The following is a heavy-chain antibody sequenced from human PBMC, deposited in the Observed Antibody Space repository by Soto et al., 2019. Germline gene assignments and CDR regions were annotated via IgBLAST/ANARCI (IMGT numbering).Heavy chain of an antibody. CDR1: GYAFTTYG. D-gene: IGHD1-1*01. CDR2: ISAHNGNT. CDR3: ARGRNGDY. V-gene: IGHV1-18*01. J-gene: IGHJ4*02. Sequence: QVHLVQSGAEVKKPGASVKVSCKGSGYAFTTYGITWVRQAPGQGLEWMGWISAHNGNTNYAQKLEGRGTVTSDTSTSTAYMELRSLRSDDTAVYYCARGRNGDYWGQGALVTVSS.